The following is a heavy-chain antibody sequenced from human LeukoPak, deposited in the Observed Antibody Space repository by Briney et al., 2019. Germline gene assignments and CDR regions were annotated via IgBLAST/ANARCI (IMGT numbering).Heavy chain of an antibody. J-gene: IGHJ6*02. D-gene: IGHD2-21*02. V-gene: IGHV1-69*13. CDR3: ATRYCGGVHYSANYCYYCGMDV. CDR1: GDTLSNYA. Sequence: SVTVSCKASGDTLSNYAISWVRQAPGQGLEWMGGIIPMSGTVNFAHKFQGRVSIIADESTGTAFLELSSLRSEDTAVYYCATRYCGGVHYSANYCYYCGMDVWGQGTTVAVSS. CDR2: IIPMSGTV.